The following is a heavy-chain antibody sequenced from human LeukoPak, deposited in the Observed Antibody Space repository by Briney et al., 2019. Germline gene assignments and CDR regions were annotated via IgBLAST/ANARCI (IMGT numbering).Heavy chain of an antibody. V-gene: IGHV4-61*02. CDR2: TSFSGST. D-gene: IGHD6-19*01. CDR3: ARTSSSGLVGGYYFDY. J-gene: IGHJ4*02. CDR1: GDSISSGSHY. Sequence: KASETLSLTCTVSGDSISSGSHYWSWIRQPAGKGLEWIGRTSFSGSTDYNPSLKSRVTISEDTSENQFSLRLSSVTAADTAVYYCARTSSSGLVGGYYFDYWGQGTLVTVSS.